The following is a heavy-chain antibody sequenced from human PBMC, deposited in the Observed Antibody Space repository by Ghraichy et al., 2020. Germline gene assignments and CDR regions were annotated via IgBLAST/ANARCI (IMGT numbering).Heavy chain of an antibody. V-gene: IGHV3-30*18. D-gene: IGHD3-22*01. CDR3: AKERDTSGYYSFRGDYYGMDV. CDR2: ISYDGSNK. CDR1: GFTFSKYG. J-gene: IGHJ6*02. Sequence: GGSLRLSCAASGFTFSKYGMHWVRQAPGQGLEWVAVISYDGSNKVYADSGRFTISRDNSKNTLYLQMNFLRAEDTAVYYCAKERDTSGYYSFRGDYYGMDVWGQGTTVTVSS.